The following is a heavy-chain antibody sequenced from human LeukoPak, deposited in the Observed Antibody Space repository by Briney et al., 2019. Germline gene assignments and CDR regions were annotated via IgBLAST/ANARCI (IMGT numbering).Heavy chain of an antibody. J-gene: IGHJ4*02. D-gene: IGHD1-20*01. CDR3: APTSEAYTSNWNV. CDR2: INPDSGFT. Sequence: GASVKVSCKTSGYTFTDDYIHWVRQAPGQGLEFMGWINPDSGFTNYAQKFKGRVPMTRDTSISTAYLEVRRLRSDDTAVYYCAPTSEAYTSNWNVWGQGSLVTVSS. CDR1: GYTFTDDY. V-gene: IGHV1-2*02.